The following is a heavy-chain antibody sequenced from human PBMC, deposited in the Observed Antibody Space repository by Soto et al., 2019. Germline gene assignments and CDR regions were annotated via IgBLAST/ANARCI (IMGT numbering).Heavy chain of an antibody. Sequence: QVQLVESGGGVVKPGRSLRLSCAASGFTFSSYGMHWVRQAPGKGLEWVAVISYDGSNKYYADSVKGRFTISRDNSKNTLYLQMNSLRAEDTAVYYCATGLGLSIDYWGQGTLVTVSS. CDR1: GFTFSSYG. CDR3: ATGLGLSIDY. V-gene: IGHV3-30*03. CDR2: ISYDGSNK. J-gene: IGHJ4*02.